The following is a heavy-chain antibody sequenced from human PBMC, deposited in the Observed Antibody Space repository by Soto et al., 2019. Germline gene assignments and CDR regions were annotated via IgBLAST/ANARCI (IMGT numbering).Heavy chain of an antibody. CDR1: GYTFTSYG. CDR2: INAYNGYT. J-gene: IGHJ3*02. Sequence: VKVSCKASGYTFTSYGISWVRQAPGQGLEWIGWINAYNGYTKYAQKLQGRVTMTTDTSTSTAYMDLRSLRSDDTAVYYCARDRHIIPDTFDIWGQGTMVTVSS. V-gene: IGHV1-18*01. CDR3: ARDRHIIPDTFDI.